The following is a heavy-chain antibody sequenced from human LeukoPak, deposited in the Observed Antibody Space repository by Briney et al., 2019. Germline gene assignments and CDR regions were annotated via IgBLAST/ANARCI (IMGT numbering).Heavy chain of an antibody. CDR1: GGSISSGGYY. CDR2: IYYSGST. J-gene: IGHJ3*02. Sequence: TLSLTCTVSGGSISSGGYYWSWIRQHPGKGLEWIGYIYYSGSTYYNPSLKSRVTISVDTSKNQFSLKLSSVTAADTAVYYCARLFRAKRRDGYKYAFDIWGQGTMVTVSS. D-gene: IGHD5-24*01. V-gene: IGHV4-31*03. CDR3: ARLFRAKRRDGYKYAFDI.